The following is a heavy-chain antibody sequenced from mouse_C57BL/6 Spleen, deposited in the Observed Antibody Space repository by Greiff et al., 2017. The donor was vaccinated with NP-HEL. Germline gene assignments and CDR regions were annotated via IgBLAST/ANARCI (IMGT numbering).Heavy chain of an antibody. D-gene: IGHD1-1*01. J-gene: IGHJ2*01. Sequence: EVKLQESGPELVKPGASVKIPCKASGYTFTDYNMDWVKQSHGKSLEWIGDINPNNGGTIYNQKFKGKATLTVDKSSSTAYMELRSLTSEDTAVYYCARSDYYGSPFFDYWGQGTTLTVSS. V-gene: IGHV1-18*01. CDR3: ARSDYYGSPFFDY. CDR2: INPNNGGT. CDR1: GYTFTDYN.